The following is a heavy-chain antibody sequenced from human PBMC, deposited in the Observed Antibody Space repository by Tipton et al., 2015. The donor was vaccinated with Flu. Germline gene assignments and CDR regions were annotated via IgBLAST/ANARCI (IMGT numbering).Heavy chain of an antibody. D-gene: IGHD3-16*01. CDR3: ARLRRGVRLIGGFDY. Sequence: TLSLTCTGGSISSYYWSWIRQPVGKGLEWIGRMYSSGTTNYNPSLKSRVTMSVDTSKNQFSLKLSSVTAADTAVYYCARLRRGVRLIGGFDYWGQGTLVTVSS. CDR1: GSISSYY. V-gene: IGHV4-4*07. CDR2: MYSSGTT. J-gene: IGHJ4*02.